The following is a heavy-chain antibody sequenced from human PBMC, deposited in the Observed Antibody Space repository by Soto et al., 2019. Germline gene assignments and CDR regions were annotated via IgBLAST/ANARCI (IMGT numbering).Heavy chain of an antibody. V-gene: IGHV3-23*01. D-gene: IGHD1-1*01. CDR3: AKLYWNPRYFDY. J-gene: IGHJ4*02. CDR2: ITDSGGST. CDR1: GFTFTNVA. Sequence: GGSLRLSCAASGFTFTNVAMTWVRQAPGKGLEWVSTITDSGGSTDYADSVKGRFTISRDNSKSTLYLQMNNQRADDTAVYYCAKLYWNPRYFDYWGQGARVTVSS.